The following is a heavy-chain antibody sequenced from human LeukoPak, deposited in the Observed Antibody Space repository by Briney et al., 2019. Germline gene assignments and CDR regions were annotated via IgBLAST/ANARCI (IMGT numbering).Heavy chain of an antibody. Sequence: SETLSLTCTVSGDSIRSYYWSWIRQPPGKGLEWIGYIYYYGTTDSIPSLRSRVTISLDTSKNQFSLKLSSVTAADTAVYYCARLRTVSSGPDYWGQGTLVTVSS. D-gene: IGHD3-22*01. CDR1: GDSIRSYY. CDR2: IYYYGTT. J-gene: IGHJ4*02. V-gene: IGHV4-59*08. CDR3: ARLRTVSSGPDY.